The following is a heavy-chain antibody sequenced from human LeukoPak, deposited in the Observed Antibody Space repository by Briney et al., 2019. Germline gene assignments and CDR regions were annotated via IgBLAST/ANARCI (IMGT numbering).Heavy chain of an antibody. V-gene: IGHV1-8*03. CDR2: MNPTSGNT. J-gene: IGHJ3*02. CDR3: ARGYRAIFWSGYRTDAFDI. D-gene: IGHD3-3*01. CDR1: GYTFTSYD. Sequence: ASVKVSCKASGYTFTSYDINWVRQASGQGLEGMGWMNPTSGNTGYAQKFQGRVTITRSTSISTAYMELSSLRSEDTAVYYCARGYRAIFWSGYRTDAFDIWGQGTMVTVSS.